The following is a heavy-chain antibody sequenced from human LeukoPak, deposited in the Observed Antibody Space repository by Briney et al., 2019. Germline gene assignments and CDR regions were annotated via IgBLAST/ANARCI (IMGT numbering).Heavy chain of an antibody. V-gene: IGHV4-4*08. CDR1: GGSISTYS. CDR3: ARVNSGSSDSWSSYYPYSFDY. D-gene: IGHD3-3*01. CDR2: IYHSGIT. J-gene: IGHJ4*02. Sequence: SETLSLTCTVSGGSISTYSWSWIRQPPGRGLEWVGYIYHSGITKYNPSLKSRVTVSVDTSKNQFSLKLSSVTAADTAVYYCARVNSGSSDSWSSYYPYSFDYWGQGTLVTVSS.